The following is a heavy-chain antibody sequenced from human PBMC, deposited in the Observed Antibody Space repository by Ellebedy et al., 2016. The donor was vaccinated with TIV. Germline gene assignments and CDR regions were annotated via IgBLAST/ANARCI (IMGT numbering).Heavy chain of an antibody. CDR1: GFTFSSYD. Sequence: GESLKISCAASGFTFSSYDMHWVRQATGKGLEWVSAIGTAGDTYYPGSVKGRFTISRENAKNSLYLQMNSLRAGDTAVYYCARGSIAVAPYYFDYWGQGTLVTVSS. CDR2: IGTAGDT. V-gene: IGHV3-13*01. J-gene: IGHJ4*02. D-gene: IGHD6-19*01. CDR3: ARGSIAVAPYYFDY.